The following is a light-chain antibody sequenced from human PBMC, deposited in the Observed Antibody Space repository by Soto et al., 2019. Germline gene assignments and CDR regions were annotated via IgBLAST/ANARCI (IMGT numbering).Light chain of an antibody. CDR1: QSVGSN. J-gene: IGKJ5*01. Sequence: ETVLTQSPATLSLSPGERATPSCRASQSVGSNLAWFRQKPGQAPRLLIYDASNRATGIPARFSGSGSGTDFTVTISSLEPEDFAVYYCQQRYSWPITFGQGTRLEIK. V-gene: IGKV3-11*01. CDR3: QQRYSWPIT. CDR2: DAS.